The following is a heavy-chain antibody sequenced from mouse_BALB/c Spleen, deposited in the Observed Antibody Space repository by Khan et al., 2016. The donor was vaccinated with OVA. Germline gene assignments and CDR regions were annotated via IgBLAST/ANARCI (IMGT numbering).Heavy chain of an antibody. Sequence: QVQLLQSGAELVRPGVSVKISCEVSGYKFTDYAMHWVKQSHAKGLEWIGFISTYYGDADYSQRFKGKATMTVDRSSSTAYLELARLTSEASALYYCTRGGKFAYWGQGTLLTVSA. D-gene: IGHD1-1*02. CDR3: TRGGKFAY. J-gene: IGHJ3*01. CDR2: ISTYYGDA. V-gene: IGHV1S137*01. CDR1: GYKFTDYA.